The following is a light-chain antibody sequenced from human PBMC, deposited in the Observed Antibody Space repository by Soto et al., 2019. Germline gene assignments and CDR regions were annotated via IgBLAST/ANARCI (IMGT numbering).Light chain of an antibody. Sequence: DIQMTQSPSTLSGSVGDRVTITCRASQTISSWLAWYQQKPGKAPKLLIYKASTLKSGVPSRFSGSGSGTECTLTICSLQPDDFATYYCQHYNSYSEAFGQGTKVELK. CDR1: QTISSW. CDR2: KAS. J-gene: IGKJ1*01. CDR3: QHYNSYSEA. V-gene: IGKV1-5*03.